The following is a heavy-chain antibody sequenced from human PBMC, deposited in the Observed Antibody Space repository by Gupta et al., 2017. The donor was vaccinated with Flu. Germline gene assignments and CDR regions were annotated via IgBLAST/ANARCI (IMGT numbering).Heavy chain of an antibody. V-gene: IGHV3-74*01. Sequence: EVHLVESGGGLVQPGGSLRLSCAAAGFTFSSYWIPWVRQAPGKGLVWVSRINSDVSSTSYADSVKGRFTISRDNAKNTLYLQMNSLRAEDTAVYYCARDIASRGSDYWGQGTLVTVSS. D-gene: IGHD6-13*01. CDR2: INSDVSST. CDR3: ARDIASRGSDY. CDR1: GFTFSSYW. J-gene: IGHJ4*02.